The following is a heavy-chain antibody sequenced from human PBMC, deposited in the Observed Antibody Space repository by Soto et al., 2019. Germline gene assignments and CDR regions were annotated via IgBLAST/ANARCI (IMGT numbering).Heavy chain of an antibody. Sequence: PVGSLRLSCAASGFTFSSYAMSWVRQAPGKGLEWVSAISGSGGSTYYADSVKGRFTISRDNSKNTLYLQMNSLRAEDTAVYYCAKGPFPSNEFDYWGQGTLVTVSS. V-gene: IGHV3-23*01. CDR3: AKGPFPSNEFDY. CDR1: GFTFSSYA. CDR2: ISGSGGST. J-gene: IGHJ4*02. D-gene: IGHD1-1*01.